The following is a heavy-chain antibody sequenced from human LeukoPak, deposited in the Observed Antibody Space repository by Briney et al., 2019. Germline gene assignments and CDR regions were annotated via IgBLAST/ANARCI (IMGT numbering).Heavy chain of an antibody. J-gene: IGHJ4*02. D-gene: IGHD5-24*01. CDR2: IYTSGST. CDR3: AREKGSRDGYNFPED. Sequence: SETLSLTCTVSGGSISSYYWSWIQQPAGKGLEWIGRIYTSGSTNYNPSLKSRVTMSVDTSKNQFSLKLSSVTAADTAVYYCAREKGSRDGYNFPEDWGQGTLVTVSS. V-gene: IGHV4-4*07. CDR1: GGSISSYY.